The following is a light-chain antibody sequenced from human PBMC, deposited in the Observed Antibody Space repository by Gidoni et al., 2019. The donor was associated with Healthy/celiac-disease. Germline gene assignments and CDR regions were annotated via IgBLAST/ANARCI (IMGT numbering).Light chain of an antibody. CDR2: SNN. Sequence: QSVLTQPPSASVTPGQSVTIPCSRSTSNIGSNTANWYQQLSGSAPKLLIYSNNQRPSGVPDRFSGSKSGTSASLAISGLQSEDEAEYYCAAWDDSLNGYVFATGTKVTVL. CDR1: TSNIGSNT. CDR3: AAWDDSLNGYV. V-gene: IGLV1-44*01. J-gene: IGLJ1*01.